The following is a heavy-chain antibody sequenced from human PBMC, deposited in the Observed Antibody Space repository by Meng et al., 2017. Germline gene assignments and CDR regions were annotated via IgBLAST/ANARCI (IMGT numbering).Heavy chain of an antibody. V-gene: IGHV1-69*13. CDR1: GGTFSSYA. CDR3: ARSIPSSVSRAYYGMDV. D-gene: IGHD2-2*02. Sequence: SVKVSCKASGGTFSSYAISWVRQAPGQGLEWMGGIIPIFGTANYAQKFQGRVTITADESTSTAYMELSSLRSEDTAVYYCARSIPSSVSRAYYGMDVWGQGTTVTVSS. J-gene: IGHJ6*02. CDR2: IIPIFGTA.